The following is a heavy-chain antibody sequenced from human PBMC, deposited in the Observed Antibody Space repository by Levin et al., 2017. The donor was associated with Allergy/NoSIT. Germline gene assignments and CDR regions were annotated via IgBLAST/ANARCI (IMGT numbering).Heavy chain of an antibody. J-gene: IGHJ4*02. CDR3: ARGKYQYADSGYYDY. D-gene: IGHD3-22*01. CDR1: GFTFSTYD. CDR2: FHTAGDT. Sequence: QSGRSLRLSCAASGFTFSTYDMHWVRQASGKGLEWVSAFHTAGDTHYSDSVKGRFTISRDNVKNSLYLQMNSLRAGDTAVYYCARGKYQYADSGYYDYWGQGTLVTVSS. V-gene: IGHV3-13*01.